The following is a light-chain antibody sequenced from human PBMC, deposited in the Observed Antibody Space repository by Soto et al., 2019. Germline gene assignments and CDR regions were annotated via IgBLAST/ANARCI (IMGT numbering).Light chain of an antibody. V-gene: IGKV3-11*01. CDR3: QQRINWPPKYT. J-gene: IGKJ2*01. CDR1: QSVSSY. Sequence: EIVLTQSPATLSLSPGERATLSCRASQSVSSYLAWYQQKPGQAPRLLIYDASNRATGIPARFSGSGSGTDFTLTISSLEPEDFSVYYCQQRINWPPKYTFGQGTKLEIK. CDR2: DAS.